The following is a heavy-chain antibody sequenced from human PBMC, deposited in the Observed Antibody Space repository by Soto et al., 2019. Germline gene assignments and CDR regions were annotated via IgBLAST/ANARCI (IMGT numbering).Heavy chain of an antibody. V-gene: IGHV3-11*01. J-gene: IGHJ4*02. CDR2: ISSSGSTI. CDR1: GFTFSDYY. CDR3: ARELVVPAATYEY. Sequence: GGSLRLSCAASGFTFSDYYMSWIRQAPGKGLEWVSYISSSGSTIYYADSVKGRFTISRDNAKNSLYLQMNSLRAEDTAVYYCARELVVPAATYEYWGQGTLVTVSS. D-gene: IGHD2-2*01.